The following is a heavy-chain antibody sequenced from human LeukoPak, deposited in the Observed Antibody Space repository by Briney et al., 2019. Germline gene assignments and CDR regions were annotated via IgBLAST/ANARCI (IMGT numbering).Heavy chain of an antibody. CDR3: ARRGSDFWSGFYGEYWFDP. Sequence: GESLKISCKGSGYNFNNYWIGWVRQMPGKGLEWMGVIYPGDSDTKYSPSFEDQVTFSVDKSISTVYLQWSSLKASDTATYYCARRGSDFWSGFYGEYWFDPWGQGTLVTVSS. J-gene: IGHJ5*02. D-gene: IGHD3-3*01. CDR2: IYPGDSDT. CDR1: GYNFNNYW. V-gene: IGHV5-51*01.